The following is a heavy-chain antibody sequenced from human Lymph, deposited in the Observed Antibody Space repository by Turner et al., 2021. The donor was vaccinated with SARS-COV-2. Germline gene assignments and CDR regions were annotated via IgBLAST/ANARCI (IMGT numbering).Heavy chain of an antibody. CDR2: IAYDGGHK. V-gene: IGHV3-30*03. Sequence: QVQLVDSGGGVVQPGRSLRLSCAASGFTFISYGVHWVRQATGKGLEWVAVIAYDGGHKPYADSVKGRFTISRDNSKNTLYLQMMSLSAEDTAVYYCAWALYYYYGMDVWGQGTTVTVSS. CDR3: AWALYYYYGMDV. CDR1: GFTFISYG. J-gene: IGHJ6*02.